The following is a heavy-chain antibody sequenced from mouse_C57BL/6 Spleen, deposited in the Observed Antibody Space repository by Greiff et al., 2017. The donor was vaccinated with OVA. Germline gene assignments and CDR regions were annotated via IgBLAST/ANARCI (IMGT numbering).Heavy chain of an antibody. J-gene: IGHJ4*01. CDR3: ARNWEGDAMDY. CDR2: ISNGGGST. D-gene: IGHD4-1*01. Sequence: EVKLVESGGGLVQPGGSLKLSCAASGFTFSDYYMYWVRQTPEKRLEWVAYISNGGGSTYYPDTVKGRFTISRDNAKNTLYLQMSRLKSEDTAMYYCARNWEGDAMDYWGQGTSVTVSS. V-gene: IGHV5-12*01. CDR1: GFTFSDYY.